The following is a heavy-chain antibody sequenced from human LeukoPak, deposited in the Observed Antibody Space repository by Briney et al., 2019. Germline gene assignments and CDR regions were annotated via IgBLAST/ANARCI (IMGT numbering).Heavy chain of an antibody. CDR2: IKQDGSEK. CDR3: ARESGSYTGAHYYDSSGYYYAYRGTDCGMDV. V-gene: IGHV3-7*01. Sequence: GGSLRLSCAASGFTFSSYWMSWVRQAPGKGLEWVANIKQDGSEKYYVDSVKGRFTISRDNAKNSLYLQMNSLGAEDTAVYYCARESGSYTGAHYYDSSGYYYAYRGTDCGMDVWGQGTTVTVSS. CDR1: GFTFSSYW. D-gene: IGHD3-22*01. J-gene: IGHJ6*02.